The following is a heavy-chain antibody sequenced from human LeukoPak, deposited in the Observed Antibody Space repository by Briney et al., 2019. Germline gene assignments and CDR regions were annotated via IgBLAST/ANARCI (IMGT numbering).Heavy chain of an antibody. D-gene: IGHD3-10*01. CDR2: IKQDGSEK. CDR3: AKDLSVLVRFGESSRERWFDP. J-gene: IGHJ5*02. Sequence: PGGSLRLSCAASGFTFSRYRMTWVRQAPGKGLEWVANIKQDGSEKYYVDSVKGRFTISRDNAKNSLYLQMNSLRAEDTAVYYCAKDLSVLVRFGESSRERWFDPWGQGTLVTVSS. CDR1: GFTFSRYR. V-gene: IGHV3-7*04.